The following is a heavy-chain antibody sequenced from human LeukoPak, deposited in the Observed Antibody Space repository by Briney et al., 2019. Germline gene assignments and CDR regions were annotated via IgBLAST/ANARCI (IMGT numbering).Heavy chain of an antibody. D-gene: IGHD6-13*01. CDR3: ARLINKWNYSSSWYDYYYYYYMDV. V-gene: IGHV4-34*01. J-gene: IGHJ6*03. CDR1: GGSFSGYY. CDR2: INHSGST. Sequence: SETLSLTCAVYGGSFSGYYWSWIRQPPGKGLEWIGEINHSGSTNYNPSLKSRVTISVDTSKNQFSLKLSSVTAADTAVYYCARLINKWNYSSSWYDYYYYYYMDVWGKGTTVTVSS.